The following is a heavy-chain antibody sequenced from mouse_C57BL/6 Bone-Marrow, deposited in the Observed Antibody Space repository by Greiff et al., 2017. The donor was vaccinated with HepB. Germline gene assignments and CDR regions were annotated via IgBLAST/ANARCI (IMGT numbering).Heavy chain of an antibody. V-gene: IGHV14-4*01. CDR2: IDPENGDT. CDR3: TTWGYHYYGGFSWYAY. D-gene: IGHD1-1*02. CDR1: GFNIKDYY. Sequence: VQLQQSGAELVRPGASVKLSCTASGFNIKDYYMHWVKPRPEQGLEWIGWIDPENGDTEYASKFQGKATITADTSSNTADLQLSSLTSEDTAVYYDTTWGYHYYGGFSWYAYGGQGKGVTVTA. J-gene: IGHJ3*01.